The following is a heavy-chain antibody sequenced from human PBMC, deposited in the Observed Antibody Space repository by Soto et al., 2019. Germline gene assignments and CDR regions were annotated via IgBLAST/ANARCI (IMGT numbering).Heavy chain of an antibody. CDR1: GFTFDDYA. CDR2: ISWNSGSI. CDR3: AKDIRNYYYYYMDV. D-gene: IGHD3-3*01. Sequence: EVQLVESGGGLVQPGRSLRLSCAASGFTFDDYAMHWVRQAPGKGLEWVSGISWNSGSIGYADSVKGRFTISRDNAKNSLYLQMNSLRAEDTALYYCAKDIRNYYYYYMDVWGKGTTVTVSS. J-gene: IGHJ6*03. V-gene: IGHV3-9*01.